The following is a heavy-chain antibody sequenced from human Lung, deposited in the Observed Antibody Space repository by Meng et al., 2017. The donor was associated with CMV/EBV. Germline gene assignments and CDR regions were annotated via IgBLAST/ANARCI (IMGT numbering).Heavy chain of an antibody. V-gene: IGHV4-30-4*08. J-gene: IGHJ5*02. Sequence: QVQLQESGPGLVKPSQTLSLTCTVSGASISSGYYHWSWIRQPPGKGLEYIGHIYDSRSGTTYYNPSLKSRVTISEDTSNNQFSLKVISVTAADTAVYYCANYRVGAGGQGSWGQGTLVTVSS. D-gene: IGHD6-13*01. CDR2: IYDSRSGTT. CDR3: ANYRVGAGGQGS. CDR1: GASISSGYYH.